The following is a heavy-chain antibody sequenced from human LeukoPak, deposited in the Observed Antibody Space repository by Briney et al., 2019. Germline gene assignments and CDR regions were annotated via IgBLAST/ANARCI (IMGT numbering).Heavy chain of an antibody. CDR2: INHSGST. J-gene: IGHJ3*02. Sequence: PSETLSLTCAVYGGSFSGYYWSWIRQPPGKGLEWIGEINHSGSTNYNPSLKSRVTISVDTSKNQFSLKLSSVTAADTAVYYCAREGCSSTSCYYLDAFDIWGQGTMVTVSS. D-gene: IGHD2-2*01. CDR3: AREGCSSTSCYYLDAFDI. V-gene: IGHV4-34*01. CDR1: GGSFSGYY.